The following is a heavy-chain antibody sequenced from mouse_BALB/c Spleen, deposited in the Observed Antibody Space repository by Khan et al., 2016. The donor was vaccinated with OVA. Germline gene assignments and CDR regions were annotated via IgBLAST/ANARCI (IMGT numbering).Heavy chain of an antibody. J-gene: IGHJ2*01. D-gene: IGHD1-1*01. CDR3: ARSVTITTVVATDFDY. Sequence: EVQLQESGPGLVKPSQSLSLTCTVTGYSITSDYAWNWIRQFPGNKLEWMGYISYSGRTSYNPSLKSRISITRDTSQNQFFLQLNSVTTEDTATYYCARSVTITTVVATDFDYWGQGTTLTASS. CDR1: GYSITSDYA. V-gene: IGHV3-2*02. CDR2: ISYSGRT.